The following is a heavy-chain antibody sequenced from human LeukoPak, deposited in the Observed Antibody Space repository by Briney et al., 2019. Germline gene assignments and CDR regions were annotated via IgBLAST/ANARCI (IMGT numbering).Heavy chain of an antibody. J-gene: IGHJ4*02. Sequence: GGSLRLSCAASGFTFSSYAMYWVRQTPGKGLEWVSLITGSGARTFYADSVKGRFSVSRDNSRSALYLQMNSLRAEDTGVYYCARDLPEYCGGDCPPGDYWGQGTLVTVSS. D-gene: IGHD2-21*02. CDR1: GFTFSSYA. V-gene: IGHV3-23*01. CDR2: ITGSGART. CDR3: ARDLPEYCGGDCPPGDY.